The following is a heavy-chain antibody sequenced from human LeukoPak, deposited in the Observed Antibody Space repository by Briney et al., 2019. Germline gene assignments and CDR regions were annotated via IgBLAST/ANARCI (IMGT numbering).Heavy chain of an antibody. D-gene: IGHD6-19*01. V-gene: IGHV4-38-2*02. CDR1: GYSITSGYY. J-gene: IGHJ6*03. CDR3: ARGLTSPRYHYYYMDV. Sequence: SETLSLTCTVSGYSITSGYYWGWIRQPPGKGLEWIGSIYHSGSTYYNPSLKSRVTISVDTSKNQFSLKLSSVTAADTAVYYCARGLTSPRYHYYYMDVWGKGTTVTVSS. CDR2: IYHSGST.